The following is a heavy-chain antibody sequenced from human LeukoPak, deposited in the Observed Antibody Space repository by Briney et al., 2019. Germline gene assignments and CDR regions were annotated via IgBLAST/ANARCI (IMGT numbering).Heavy chain of an antibody. CDR3: ARGLRAVGRGVIRTPDAFDI. V-gene: IGHV3-11*01. Sequence: GGSLRLSCAASGFTFSDYYMSWIRQAPGKGLEWVSYISSSGSNIYYADSVKGRFTISRDNAKNSLYLQMNSLRAEDTAVYYCARGLRAVGRGVIRTPDAFDIWGQGTMVTVSS. CDR2: ISSSGSNI. CDR1: GFTFSDYY. D-gene: IGHD3-10*01. J-gene: IGHJ3*02.